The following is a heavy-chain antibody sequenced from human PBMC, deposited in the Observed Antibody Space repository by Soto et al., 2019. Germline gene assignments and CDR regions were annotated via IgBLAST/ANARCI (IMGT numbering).Heavy chain of an antibody. V-gene: IGHV3-21*01. J-gene: IGHJ6*03. D-gene: IGHD6-19*01. CDR3: ARVSPWGGASGRYFFYYYYMDV. CDR2: ISSSSSYI. Sequence: GGSLRLSCAASGFTFSSYSMNWVRQAPGKGLEWVSSISSSSSYIYYADSVKGRFTISRDNAKNSLYLQMNSLRAEDTAVYYCARVSPWGGASGRYFFYYYYMDVWGKGTTVTVSS. CDR1: GFTFSSYS.